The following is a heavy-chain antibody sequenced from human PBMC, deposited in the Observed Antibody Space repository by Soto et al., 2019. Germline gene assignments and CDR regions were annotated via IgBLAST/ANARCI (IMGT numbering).Heavy chain of an antibody. Sequence: GESLKISCKGSGYSFTSYWIGWVRQMPGKGLEWMGIIYPGDSDTRYSPSFQGQVTIPADKSISTAYLQWSSLKASDTAMYYCARLFSGYDHHYYYYGMDVWGQGTTVTVSS. CDR1: GYSFTSYW. J-gene: IGHJ6*02. CDR3: ARLFSGYDHHYYYYGMDV. V-gene: IGHV5-51*01. D-gene: IGHD5-12*01. CDR2: IYPGDSDT.